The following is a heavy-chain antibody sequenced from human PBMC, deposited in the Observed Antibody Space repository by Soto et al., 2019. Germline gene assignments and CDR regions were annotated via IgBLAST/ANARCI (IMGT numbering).Heavy chain of an antibody. CDR2: ISASGST. CDR3: ARNSEYSSSFDY. V-gene: IGHV4-59*01. D-gene: IGHD6-6*01. Sequence: SETLSLTCAVSGGSISSYYWSWIRQPPGKGLEWIGYISASGSTNYNPSLKSRVTISVDTSTNEFSLELRSMTAADTAVYYCARNSEYSSSFDYWGQGTLVTVS. J-gene: IGHJ4*02. CDR1: GGSISSYY.